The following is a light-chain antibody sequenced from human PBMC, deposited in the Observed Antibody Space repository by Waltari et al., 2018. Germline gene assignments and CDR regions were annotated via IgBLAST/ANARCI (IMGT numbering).Light chain of an antibody. CDR1: SGDIVTYKY. CDR3: TSYSSGRTPFV. V-gene: IGLV2-14*01. J-gene: IGLJ1*01. CDR2: EVR. Sequence: QSALTQPASVSGSPGQSLTISCTGSSGDIVTYKYVSWYQQHPGQAPKLLIYEVRNRPSGVSSRFSGTKSGNTASLTISGLQAEDDANYYCTSYSSGRTPFVFGSGTKVTVL.